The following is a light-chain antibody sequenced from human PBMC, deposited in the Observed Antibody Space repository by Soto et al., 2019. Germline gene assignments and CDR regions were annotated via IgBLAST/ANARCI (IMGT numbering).Light chain of an antibody. CDR2: GVS. Sequence: DIQMTQSPSSLSASVGDTVIITCRASQTISVYLNWYQQIAGKAPNLLIYGVSTLHSGVPSRFSGTGSGTDFTLTISSLQPEDFASYYCQQSYSTPWTFGPGTKVDIK. V-gene: IGKV1-39*01. CDR1: QTISVY. CDR3: QQSYSTPWT. J-gene: IGKJ1*01.